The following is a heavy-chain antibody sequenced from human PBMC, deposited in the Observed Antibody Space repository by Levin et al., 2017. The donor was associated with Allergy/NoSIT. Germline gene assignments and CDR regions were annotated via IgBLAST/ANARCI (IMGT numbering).Heavy chain of an antibody. Sequence: GGSLRLSCAASGFTFSSYEMNWVRQAPGKGLEWVSYISSSGSTIYYADSVKGRFTISRDNAKNSLYLQMNSLRAEDTAVYYCARYTAMDTLIDYWGQGTLVTVSS. D-gene: IGHD5-18*01. CDR1: GFTFSSYE. CDR3: ARYTAMDTLIDY. V-gene: IGHV3-48*03. CDR2: ISSSGSTI. J-gene: IGHJ4*02.